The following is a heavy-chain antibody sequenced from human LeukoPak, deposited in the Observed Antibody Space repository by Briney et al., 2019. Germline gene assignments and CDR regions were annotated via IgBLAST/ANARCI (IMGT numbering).Heavy chain of an antibody. Sequence: GGSLRLSCAASGFTFSSYAMSWVRQAPGKGLEWVSAISGSGGSTYYADSVKGRFTISRDNSKNTLYLQMNSLRAGDTAVYYCAKSLIWQPGYYYYMDVWGKGTTVTVSS. CDR1: GFTFSSYA. CDR3: AKSLIWQPGYYYYMDV. J-gene: IGHJ6*03. V-gene: IGHV3-23*01. D-gene: IGHD3/OR15-3a*01. CDR2: ISGSGGST.